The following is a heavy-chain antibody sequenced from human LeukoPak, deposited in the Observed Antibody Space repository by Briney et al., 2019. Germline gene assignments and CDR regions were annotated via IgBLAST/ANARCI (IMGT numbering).Heavy chain of an antibody. V-gene: IGHV6-1*01. CDR1: EYSVSSNSAA. J-gene: IGHJ6*03. CDR2: TYYRSKWYY. D-gene: IGHD6-13*01. Sequence: SQTLSLTCAISEYSVSSNSAAWNWIRQSPSRGPEWLGRTYYRSKWYYDYAVSVKSRITIIPDTSKNHFSLQLNSVTPEDTAVYYCARGPQLVDYYCIDVWGKGTTVTVSS. CDR3: ARGPQLVDYYCIDV.